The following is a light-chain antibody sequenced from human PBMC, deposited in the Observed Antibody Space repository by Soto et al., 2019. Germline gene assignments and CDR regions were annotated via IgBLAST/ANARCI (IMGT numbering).Light chain of an antibody. CDR3: CSYAGTYTCHVV. CDR2: DVT. V-gene: IGLV2-11*01. CDR1: SSDVGGYNY. J-gene: IGLJ2*01. Sequence: QSALTQPRSVSGSPGQSVTISCTGTSSDVGGYNYVSWYQQHPGKAPKLMIYDVTKRPSGVPDRFSGSKSGNTASLTISGLQADDEADYYCCSYAGTYTCHVVFSGGTKVTVL.